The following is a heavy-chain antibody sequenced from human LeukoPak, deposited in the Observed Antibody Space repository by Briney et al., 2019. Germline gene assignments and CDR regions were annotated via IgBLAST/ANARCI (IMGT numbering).Heavy chain of an antibody. CDR2: IKQDGGEK. D-gene: IGHD2-15*01. J-gene: IGHJ5*02. V-gene: IGHV3-7*05. CDR3: ARSLGYCSGGSCYFDGFDP. Sequence: PGGSLRLSCAASGFTFSSYWMSWVRQAPGKGLEWVANIKQDGGEKYYVDSVKGRFTISRDNAKNSLYLQMNSLRAEDTAVYYCARSLGYCSGGSCYFDGFDPWGQGTLVTVSS. CDR1: GFTFSSYW.